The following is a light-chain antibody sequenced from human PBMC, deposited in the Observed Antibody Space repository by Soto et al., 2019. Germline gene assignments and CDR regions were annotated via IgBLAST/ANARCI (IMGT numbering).Light chain of an antibody. CDR1: QSISSW. Sequence: DIQMTQSPSTLSASVGDRVTITCRASQSISSWLAWYQQKPGKAPKLLIYEASSLERGVPSRFSGSGSGTEFTLTISSLQPGEFATYYCQQYNSYLYTFGQGTKLEIK. CDR2: EAS. J-gene: IGKJ2*01. V-gene: IGKV1-5*03. CDR3: QQYNSYLYT.